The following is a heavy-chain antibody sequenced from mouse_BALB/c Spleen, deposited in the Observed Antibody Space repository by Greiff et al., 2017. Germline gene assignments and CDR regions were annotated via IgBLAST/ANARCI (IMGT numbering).Heavy chain of an antibody. Sequence: EVQLQESGGGLVQPGGSRKLSCAASGFTFSSFGMHWVRQAPEKGLEWVAYISSGSSTIYYADTVKGRFTISRDNPKNTLFLQMTSLRSEDTAMYYCARADYYGSSYPFAYWGQGTLVTVSA. CDR2: ISSGSSTI. J-gene: IGHJ3*01. D-gene: IGHD1-1*01. V-gene: IGHV5-17*02. CDR3: ARADYYGSSYPFAY. CDR1: GFTFSSFG.